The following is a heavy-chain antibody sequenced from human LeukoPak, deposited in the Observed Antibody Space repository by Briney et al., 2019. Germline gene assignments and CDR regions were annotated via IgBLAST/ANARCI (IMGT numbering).Heavy chain of an antibody. CDR1: GITFSTHA. V-gene: IGHV3-23*01. D-gene: IGHD6-19*01. CDR2: IDYSGSGT. Sequence: PGGSLRLSCAASGITFSTHAMTWVRQGPGKGLERVSSIDYSGSGTFYADSVKGRFTISRDNSKDTLYLQMNSLTVEDTAVYYCAKEEYDSGWYKWFGPWGQGTLVTVSS. J-gene: IGHJ5*02. CDR3: AKEEYDSGWYKWFGP.